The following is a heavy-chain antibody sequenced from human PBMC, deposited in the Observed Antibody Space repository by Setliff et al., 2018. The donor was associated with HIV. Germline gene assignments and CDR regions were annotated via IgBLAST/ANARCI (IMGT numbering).Heavy chain of an antibody. Sequence: GASVKVSCKASGGTLSSNAISWVRQAPGQGLEWMGGIIPLYGTPDFAQEFQGRLIISVDEATSTAYMELSSLRSEDTAVYFCARDRGSRSSNYYGPSGYWGQGTQVTVSS. CDR3: ARDRGSRSSNYYGPSGY. CDR1: GGTLSSNA. J-gene: IGHJ4*02. V-gene: IGHV1-69*13. D-gene: IGHD3-16*01. CDR2: IIPLYGTP.